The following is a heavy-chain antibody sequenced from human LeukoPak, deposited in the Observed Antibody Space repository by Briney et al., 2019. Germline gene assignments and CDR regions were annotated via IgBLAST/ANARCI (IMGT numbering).Heavy chain of an antibody. CDR2: MYHSGST. D-gene: IGHD3-22*01. J-gene: IGHJ4*02. V-gene: IGHV4-31*03. CDR1: GGSITTGGHY. CDR3: ARVSYYGSAGYSKYYFDK. Sequence: KTSETLSLTCTVSGGSITTGGHYWSWIRQHPGKGLEWIGYMYHSGSTYYNPSLKSRVTISVDTSKNQFSLKLTSVTAADTAVYYCARVSYYGSAGYSKYYFDKWGQGTLVTVSS.